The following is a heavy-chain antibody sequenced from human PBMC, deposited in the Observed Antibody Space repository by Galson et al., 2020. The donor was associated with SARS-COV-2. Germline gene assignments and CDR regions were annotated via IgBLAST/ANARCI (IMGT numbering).Heavy chain of an antibody. CDR2: INLSGGSP. V-gene: IGHV3-20*01. CDR3: ARVSRYSTSGDLDY. CDR1: GFNFETYA. D-gene: IGHD6-13*01. Sequence: GGSLRLSCAASGFNFETYAMTWVRQAPGKGLEWVSGINLSGGSPPYADSVKGRFTISRDNAKKSLYLQMSSLRAEDTALYPCARVSRYSTSGDLDYWGQGTLVTVSS. J-gene: IGHJ4*02.